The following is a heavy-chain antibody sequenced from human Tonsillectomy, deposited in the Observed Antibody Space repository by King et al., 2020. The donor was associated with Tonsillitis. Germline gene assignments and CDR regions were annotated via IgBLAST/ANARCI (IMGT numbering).Heavy chain of an antibody. V-gene: IGHV3-33*01. CDR2: IWYDGSNK. D-gene: IGHD2-21*01. Sequence: QVQLVESGGGVVQPGGSLRLSCAASGFTFGTYGMHWVRQAPGRGLEWVTIIWYDGSNKDYADSVKGRFTISRVNSKNTLYLQMNSLTAEDTAVYYCARDQCGGDCYGFDYWGQGTLVTVSS. J-gene: IGHJ4*02. CDR1: GFTFGTYG. CDR3: ARDQCGGDCYGFDY.